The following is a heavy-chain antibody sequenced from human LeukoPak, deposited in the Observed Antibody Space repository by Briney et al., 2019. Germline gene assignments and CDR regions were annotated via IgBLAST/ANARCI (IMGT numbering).Heavy chain of an antibody. CDR3: AREIVGTHKSRFDP. CDR1: GFTSSGRW. CDR2: INQDGTDK. D-gene: IGHD1-26*01. J-gene: IGHJ5*02. V-gene: IGHV3-7*03. Sequence: GGSLRLSCAASGFTSSGRWMSGLRQAPGKGLEWVANINQDGTDKYYVDSVKGRFTISRDNAKNSLYLQMNSLRAEDTAVYYCAREIVGTHKSRFDPWGQGTLVTVSS.